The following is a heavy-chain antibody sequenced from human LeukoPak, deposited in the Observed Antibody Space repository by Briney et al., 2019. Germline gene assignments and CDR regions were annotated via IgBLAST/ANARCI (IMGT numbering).Heavy chain of an antibody. CDR3: ARGAGYYNWFDP. CDR1: GYSISSGYY. CDR2: IYHSGST. D-gene: IGHD2-21*01. J-gene: IGHJ5*02. V-gene: IGHV4-38-2*02. Sequence: SETLSLTGTVSGYSISSGYYWGWIRQPPGKGLEGIGSIYHSGSTYYNPSLKSRVTISVDTSKNQFSLKLSSVTAADTAVYYCARGAGYYNWFDPWGQGTLVTVYS.